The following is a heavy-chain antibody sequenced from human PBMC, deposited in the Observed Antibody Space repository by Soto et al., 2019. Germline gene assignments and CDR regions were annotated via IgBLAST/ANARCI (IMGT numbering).Heavy chain of an antibody. V-gene: IGHV1-18*01. CDR3: ARAPITMIVVISGIWDY. J-gene: IGHJ4*02. CDR1: GYTFTNYG. D-gene: IGHD3-22*01. Sequence: GASVKVSCKASGYTFTNYGVSWVRQAPGQGLEWMGWISAYNGNTNYAQRLQGRVTMTTDTSTSTAYMELRSLRSDDTAVYFCARAPITMIVVISGIWDYWGQGTLVTVYS. CDR2: ISAYNGNT.